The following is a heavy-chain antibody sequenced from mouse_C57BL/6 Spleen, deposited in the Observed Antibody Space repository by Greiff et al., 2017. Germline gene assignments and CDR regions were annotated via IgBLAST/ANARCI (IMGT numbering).Heavy chain of an antibody. CDR3: AIVGAYVSIPFAY. V-gene: IGHV1-39*01. J-gene: IGHJ3*01. CDR2: INPNYGTT. D-gene: IGHD1-1*01. CDR1: GYSFTDYN. Sequence: EVKLQESGPELVKPGASVKISCKASGYSFTDYNMNWVKQSNGKSLEWIGVINPNYGTTSYNQKFKGKATLTVDQSSSTAYMQLSSLTSEDSAVYYCAIVGAYVSIPFAYWGQGTLVTVAA.